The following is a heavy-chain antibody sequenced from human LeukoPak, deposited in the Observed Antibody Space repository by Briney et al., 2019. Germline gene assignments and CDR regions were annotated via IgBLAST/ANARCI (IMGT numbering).Heavy chain of an antibody. CDR2: IKQDGSDK. Sequence: PGGSLRLSCAASGFTFSSYWMSWVRQAPGRGLEWVANIKQDGSDKYYVDSVKGRFTISRDNAKNSLYLQMNSLRAEDTAVYYCARDPYHSSRGLCYFDYCGQGNLVTVSS. CDR1: GFTFSSYW. J-gene: IGHJ4*02. CDR3: ARDPYHSSRGLCYFDY. V-gene: IGHV3-7*04. D-gene: IGHD3-22*01.